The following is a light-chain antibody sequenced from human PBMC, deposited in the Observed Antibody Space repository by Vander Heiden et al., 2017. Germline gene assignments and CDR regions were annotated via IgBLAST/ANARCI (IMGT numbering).Light chain of an antibody. Sequence: DIVMTKSQLSLPVTPGEPASISCRSSQSLLHSSGYNYLDWYLQKPGQSPQLLIYLASNRASGVPDRISGSGSGTDFTLKISRVEADDVGVYYCVQALQTPPFIFGPGTKVDIK. CDR1: QSLLHSSGYNY. V-gene: IGKV2-28*01. CDR3: VQALQTPPFI. J-gene: IGKJ3*01. CDR2: LAS.